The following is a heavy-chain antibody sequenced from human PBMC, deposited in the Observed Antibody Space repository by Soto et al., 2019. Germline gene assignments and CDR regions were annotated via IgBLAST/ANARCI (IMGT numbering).Heavy chain of an antibody. D-gene: IGHD4-4*01. Sequence: EVQLVASVGALVKTGGSLRLSCAASGFTFSNAWMNWVRQAPGTGLEWVGRITSKTDGGTTDYAAPVKGRFTISRDDSKKTVYLQMNSLKTVDTAVYYCTTDSVSDFDYWCQGTLVTVSS. J-gene: IGHJ4*02. CDR2: ITSKTDGGTT. CDR1: GFTFSNAW. V-gene: IGHV3-15*07. CDR3: TTDSVSDFDY.